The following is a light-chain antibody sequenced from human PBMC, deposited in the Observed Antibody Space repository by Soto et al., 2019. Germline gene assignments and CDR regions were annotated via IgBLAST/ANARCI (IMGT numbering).Light chain of an antibody. Sequence: QLVLTQPPSASGSPGQSVTISCTGTSSDLGRNNYVSWYQQHPGKAPKLMIYEVSKRPSGVPDRFSGSKSGNTASLIVSGLQAEDEADYYCSSFAGSNNLVFGGGTQLTVL. J-gene: IGLJ3*02. CDR2: EVS. CDR3: SSFAGSNNLV. V-gene: IGLV2-8*01. CDR1: SSDLGRNNY.